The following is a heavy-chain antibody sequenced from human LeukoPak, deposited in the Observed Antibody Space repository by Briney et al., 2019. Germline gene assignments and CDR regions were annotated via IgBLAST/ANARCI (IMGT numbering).Heavy chain of an antibody. D-gene: IGHD1-26*01. CDR1: GGSISSSSYH. CDR2: IYYTGTT. J-gene: IGHJ4*02. Sequence: SETLSLTCTVSGGSISSSSYHWGWIRQPPGKGLEWIGNIYYTGTTYYHPSLKSRVTISIGTSKNQFSLQLISVTAADTAVYYCARGSYISDTWYYFDYWGQGTLVTVSS. CDR3: ARGSYISDTWYYFDY. V-gene: IGHV4-39*01.